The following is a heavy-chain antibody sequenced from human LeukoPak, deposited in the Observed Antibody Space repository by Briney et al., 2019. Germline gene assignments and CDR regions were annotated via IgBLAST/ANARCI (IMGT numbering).Heavy chain of an antibody. Sequence: ASVKVSCKASGYTFTGYYMHWVRQAPGQGLEWMGWINPNSGGTNYAQKFQGWVTMTRDTSISTAYMELSRLRSDDTAVYYCARESPVWGYGDYRGFDYWGQGTLVTVSS. CDR1: GYTFTGYY. V-gene: IGHV1-2*04. CDR3: ARESPVWGYGDYRGFDY. CDR2: INPNSGGT. D-gene: IGHD4-17*01. J-gene: IGHJ4*02.